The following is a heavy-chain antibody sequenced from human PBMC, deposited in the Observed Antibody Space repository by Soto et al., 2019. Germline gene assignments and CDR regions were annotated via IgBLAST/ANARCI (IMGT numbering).Heavy chain of an antibody. J-gene: IGHJ4*02. D-gene: IGHD3-9*01. CDR3: ARDYKGLRYFDWLLGY. Sequence: SVKVSCKASGGTFSSYAISWVRQAPGQGLEWMGGIIPIFGTANYAQKFQGRVTITADESTSTAYMELSSLRSEDTAVYYCARDYKGLRYFDWLLGYWGQGTLVTVSS. V-gene: IGHV1-69*13. CDR2: IIPIFGTA. CDR1: GGTFSSYA.